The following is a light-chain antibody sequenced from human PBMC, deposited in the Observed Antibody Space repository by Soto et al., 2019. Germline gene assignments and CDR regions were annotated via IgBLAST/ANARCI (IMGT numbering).Light chain of an antibody. CDR1: QSVSSSY. V-gene: IGKV3D-7*01. J-gene: IGKJ3*01. CDR2: GAS. Sequence: PGERVTLSCRASQSVSSSYLTWYQQKPGQAPRLLIYGASTRATSIPARFSGSGSGTDFTLTISSPQPEDFAVYYCQQDYNFTFGPGTKVDIK. CDR3: QQDYNFT.